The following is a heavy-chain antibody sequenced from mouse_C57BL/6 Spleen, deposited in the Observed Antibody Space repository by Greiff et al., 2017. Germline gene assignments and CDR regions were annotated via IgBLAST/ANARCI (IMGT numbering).Heavy chain of an antibody. V-gene: IGHV5-4*01. CDR3: ARDYYGYDEGYAMDY. D-gene: IGHD2-2*01. J-gene: IGHJ4*01. CDR1: GFTFSSYA. CDR2: ISDGGSYT. Sequence: EVNLVESGGGLVKPGGSLKLSCAASGFTFSSYAMSWVRQTPEKRLEWVATISDGGSYTYYPDNVKGRFTISRDNAKNNLYLQMSHLKSEDTAMYYCARDYYGYDEGYAMDYWGQGTSVTVSS.